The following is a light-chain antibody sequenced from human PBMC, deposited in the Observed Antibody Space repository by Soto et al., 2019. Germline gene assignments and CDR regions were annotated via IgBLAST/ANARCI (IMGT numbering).Light chain of an antibody. CDR1: QSVLYSSNNKTY. CDR2: WAS. CDR3: QQYCSTPPLT. J-gene: IGKJ4*01. V-gene: IGKV4-1*01. Sequence: DIVMTQSPDSLAVSLGERATINCKSSQSVLYSSNNKTYLALYQQKPGQPPKLLICWASTRGSGVPDRVSVSGSGTDFSLTISSVQAEDVAVYYCQQYCSTPPLTFGGGTTVEIK.